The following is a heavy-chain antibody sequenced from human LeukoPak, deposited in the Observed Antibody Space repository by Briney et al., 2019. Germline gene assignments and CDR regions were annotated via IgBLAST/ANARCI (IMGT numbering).Heavy chain of an antibody. J-gene: IGHJ3*02. CDR2: IITIFGTA. Sequence: PRASVKVSCEASGVTFSSYAISWVRQAPGQGLEWVGGIITIFGTANYAQTLQGRVTITADKSTSTAHLERGGARAEDTDGYYCSRTMGRDTAMVYAFHIWGQGTMVTVSS. CDR1: GVTFSSYA. D-gene: IGHD5-18*01. CDR3: SRTMGRDTAMVYAFHI. V-gene: IGHV1-69*06.